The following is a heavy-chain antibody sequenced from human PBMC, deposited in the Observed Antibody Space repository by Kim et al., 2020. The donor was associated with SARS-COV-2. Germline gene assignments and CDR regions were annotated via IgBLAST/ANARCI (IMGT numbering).Heavy chain of an antibody. V-gene: IGHV3-23*01. CDR3: AKAPRLPDY. CDR2: ISAYGDST. CDR1: GLTFSNHA. Sequence: GGSLRLSCAASGLTFSNHAMTWVRQAPGKGLEWVSAISAYGDSTYYADSVKGRFTISRDNSKNTLYLQMNSLRADDTAVYYCAKAPRLPDYWGRGTLVTV. J-gene: IGHJ4*02.